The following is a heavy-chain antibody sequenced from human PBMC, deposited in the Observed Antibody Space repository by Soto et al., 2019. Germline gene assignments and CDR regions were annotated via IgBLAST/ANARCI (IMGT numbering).Heavy chain of an antibody. CDR3: AQPPYYGLGSYSFDY. Sequence: QITLKESGPTLVRPTQTLTLTCTFSGFSLTTSRLRVGWFRQPPGKSLEWLALIYWDDDKRYSSALKTRLTITKDNSQDKVVLTMTNMDPVDTATYYGAQPPYYGLGSYSFDYWGQGTLVTVSS. CDR2: IYWDDDK. CDR1: GFSLTTSRLR. D-gene: IGHD3-10*01. J-gene: IGHJ4*02. V-gene: IGHV2-5*02.